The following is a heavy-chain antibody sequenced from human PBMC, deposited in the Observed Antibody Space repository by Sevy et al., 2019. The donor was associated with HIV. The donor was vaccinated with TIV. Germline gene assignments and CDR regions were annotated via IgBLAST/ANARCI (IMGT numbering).Heavy chain of an antibody. V-gene: IGHV3-66*01. CDR1: GFIVYNHA. CDR3: ARGKSGYGYALNY. J-gene: IGHJ4*02. CDR2: IYSDETT. D-gene: IGHD5-18*01. Sequence: GGSLRLSCAASGFIVYNHAMSWVRQAPGKGLEGVSVIYSDETTYHADSVKDRFTISRDNSKNMLYLQMSSLRAEDTAIYYCARGKSGYGYALNYWGQGTLVTVSS.